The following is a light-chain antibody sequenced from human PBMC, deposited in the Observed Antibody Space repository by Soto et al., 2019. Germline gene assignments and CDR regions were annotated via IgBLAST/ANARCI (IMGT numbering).Light chain of an antibody. Sequence: EIVLTQSPGTLSLSPGESATLSCRVSQTVDSSYLAWHQHKPGQAPRLLIYGASSRATGIPDRFSGSGSGTDFTLTISRLEPEDFVVYYCHQFGGSPPYTFGQGTKLEIK. CDR1: QTVDSSY. J-gene: IGKJ2*01. V-gene: IGKV3-20*01. CDR3: HQFGGSPPYT. CDR2: GAS.